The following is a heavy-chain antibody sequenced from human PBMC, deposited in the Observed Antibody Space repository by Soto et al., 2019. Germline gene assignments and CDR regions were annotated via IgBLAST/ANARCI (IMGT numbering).Heavy chain of an antibody. CDR2: FYYSGST. CDR3: ARSVFP. CDR1: GGSISTGGYY. V-gene: IGHV4-31*03. Sequence: QVQLQESGPGLVKPSQTLSLTCTVSGGSISTGGYYWNWIRQHPGKGLEWIGYFYYSGSTYYNPSPXSXXTISVNTSNNQFPLKLSSVTAADTAVYYCARSVFPWGQGTLVTVSS. J-gene: IGHJ5*02.